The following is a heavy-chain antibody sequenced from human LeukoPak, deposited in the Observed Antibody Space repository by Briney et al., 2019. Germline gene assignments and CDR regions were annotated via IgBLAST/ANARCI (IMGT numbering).Heavy chain of an antibody. V-gene: IGHV3-72*01. Sequence: GGSLRLSCAASGFTVSGNYMSWVRQAPGMGLEWIARTTNTPNAYTTAYAASVRGRFTVSRDDSKSLLHLQMSSLKTDDTAVYYCGRDTATAIDYWGRGTLVTVSS. D-gene: IGHD5-18*01. CDR3: GRDTATAIDY. CDR1: GFTVSGNY. CDR2: TTNTPNAYTT. J-gene: IGHJ4*02.